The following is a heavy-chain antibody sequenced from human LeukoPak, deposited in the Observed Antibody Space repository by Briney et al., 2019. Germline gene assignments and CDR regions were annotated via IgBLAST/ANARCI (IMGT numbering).Heavy chain of an antibody. CDR3: ARTKEYYYDIDY. CDR2: MNPNSGNT. V-gene: IGHV1-8*03. D-gene: IGHD3-22*01. CDR1: GYTFTSYD. Sequence: VASVTVSFKASGYTFTSYDINWVRQAPGQGLEWMGWMNPNSGNTGYAQKFQGRVTITRNTSISTAYMELSSLRSEDTAVYYCARTKEYYYDIDYWGQGTLVTVSS. J-gene: IGHJ4*02.